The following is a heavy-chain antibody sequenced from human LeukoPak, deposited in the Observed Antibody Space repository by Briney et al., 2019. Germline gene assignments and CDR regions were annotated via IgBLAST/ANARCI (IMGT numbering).Heavy chain of an antibody. CDR1: GGSFSGYY. J-gene: IGHJ4*02. V-gene: IGHV4-34*01. CDR2: INHSGST. CDR3: ARVEYYYDSSSNYFDY. D-gene: IGHD3-22*01. Sequence: SETLSLTCAVYGGSFSGYYWSWIRQPPGKGLEWIGEINHSGSTNYNPSLKSRVTISVDTSKNQFSLKLSSVTAADTAVYYCARVEYYYDSSSNYFDYWGQGTLVTVSS.